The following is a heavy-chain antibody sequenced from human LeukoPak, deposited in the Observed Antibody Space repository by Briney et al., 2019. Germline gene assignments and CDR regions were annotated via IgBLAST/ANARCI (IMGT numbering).Heavy chain of an antibody. CDR2: ISGSGGST. J-gene: IGHJ5*02. CDR3: AKDLKVWDYYDSSGYPNWFDP. D-gene: IGHD3-22*01. Sequence: GGSLRLSCAASGFTFSSYAMSWVRQAPGKGLEWVSAISGSGGSTYYADSVKGRFTISRDNSKNTLYLQMNSLRAEDTAVYYCAKDLKVWDYYDSSGYPNWFDPWGQGTLVTVSS. CDR1: GFTFSSYA. V-gene: IGHV3-23*01.